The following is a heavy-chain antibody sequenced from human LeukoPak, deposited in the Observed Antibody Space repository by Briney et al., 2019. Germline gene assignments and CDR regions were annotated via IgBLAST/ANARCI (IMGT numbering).Heavy chain of an antibody. D-gene: IGHD3-10*01. CDR3: AKSGPVGFGGLPKGYYYYYMDV. J-gene: IGHJ6*03. CDR1: GFTFSSYA. CDR2: ISGSGGST. V-gene: IGHV3-23*01. Sequence: GSLRLSCAASGFTFSSYAMSWVRQAPGKGLEWVSAISGSGGSTYYADSVKGRLTISRDNSKNTLYLQMNSLRAEDTAVYYCAKSGPVGFGGLPKGYYYYYMDVWGKGTTVTVSS.